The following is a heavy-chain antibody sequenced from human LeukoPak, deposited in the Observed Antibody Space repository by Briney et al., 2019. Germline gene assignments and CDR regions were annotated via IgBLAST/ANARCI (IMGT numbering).Heavy chain of an antibody. CDR1: GASISSYF. D-gene: IGHD2-2*01. Sequence: PSETLSLTCSVSGASISSYFWTWIRQPAGKGLEWIGRVYTSGSTNYNPSLKSRVSMSVDTSKNQFSLNLSSVTAADTAVYYCARGNLVAYDYWGQGTLVTVSS. V-gene: IGHV4-4*07. J-gene: IGHJ4*02. CDR2: VYTSGST. CDR3: ARGNLVAYDY.